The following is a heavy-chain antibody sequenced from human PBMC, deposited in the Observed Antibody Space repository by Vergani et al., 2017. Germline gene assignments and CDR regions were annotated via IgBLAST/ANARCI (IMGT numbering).Heavy chain of an antibody. CDR1: GFTFSSYA. V-gene: IGHV3-23*01. D-gene: IGHD6-13*01. Sequence: EVQLLESGGGLVQPGGSLSLSCAASGFTFSSYAMSWVRQAPGKGLEWVSTISGSGGSTYYADSVKGRFTISRDNSKNTLYLQMNSLTAEDTAVYYCAEMGIAAAGRMYYFDYWGQGTLVTVSS. CDR3: AEMGIAAAGRMYYFDY. CDR2: ISGSGGST. J-gene: IGHJ4*02.